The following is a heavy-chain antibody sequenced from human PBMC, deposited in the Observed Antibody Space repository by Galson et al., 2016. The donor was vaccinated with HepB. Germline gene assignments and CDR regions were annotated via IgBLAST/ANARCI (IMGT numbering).Heavy chain of an antibody. CDR1: GVSFSGYP. J-gene: IGHJ6*02. CDR3: ARAAALRFFLKYCMDV. V-gene: IGHV4-34*01. Sequence: SEPLSLTCAVSGVSFSGYPWTWIRQPPGKGRECIGEINHSGITHYNPSLKSRVTITVDTSKNQFSLRLSSVTAADTAVYYCARAAALRFFLKYCMDVWGQGTTVTVSS. D-gene: IGHD3-3*01. CDR2: INHSGIT.